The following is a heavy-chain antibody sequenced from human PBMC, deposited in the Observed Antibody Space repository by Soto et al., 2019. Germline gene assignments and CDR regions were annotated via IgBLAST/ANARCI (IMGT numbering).Heavy chain of an antibody. Sequence: HEHLVQSGAEVKRPGASLKVSCKASGYSFTGYYIHWVRQAPGQGLEWMGWINPDSGATNYAQNFQGRVTLTSDTSITTASTVLTSLTSDDTAVYYCARGDYGTGGYPFPYFDYWGQGTLVIVSS. CDR3: ARGDYGTGGYPFPYFDY. D-gene: IGHD2-8*02. CDR2: INPDSGAT. CDR1: GYSFTGYY. V-gene: IGHV1-2*02. J-gene: IGHJ4*02.